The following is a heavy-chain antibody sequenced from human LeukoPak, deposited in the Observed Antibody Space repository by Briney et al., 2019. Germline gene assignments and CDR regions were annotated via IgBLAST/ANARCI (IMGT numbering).Heavy chain of an antibody. CDR3: AKDTGRPTDAITMEDNAFDI. J-gene: IGHJ3*02. CDR1: GFTFNTYA. CDR2: ISTGGVNT. V-gene: IGHV3-23*01. Sequence: QSGGSLRLSCAASGFTFNTYALSWVRQAPGKGLEWVSAISTGGVNTYYTDSVKGRFTISRDNAKDSLYLQMDSLRAEDTALYYCAKDTGRPTDAITMEDNAFDIWGQGTMVTVSS. D-gene: IGHD3-3*01.